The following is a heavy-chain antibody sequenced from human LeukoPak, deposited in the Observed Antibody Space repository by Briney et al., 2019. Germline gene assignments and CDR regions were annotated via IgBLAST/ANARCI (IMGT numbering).Heavy chain of an antibody. J-gene: IGHJ4*02. CDR1: GGTFSSYA. CDR3: ARTYGSGSYYSHFDY. CDR2: IIPILGIA. V-gene: IGHV1-69*04. D-gene: IGHD3-10*01. Sequence: SVKVSCKASGGTFSSYAISWVRQAPGQGLEWMGRIIPILGIANYAQKFQGRVTITADKSTSTAYMELSSLRSEDTAVYYCARTYGSGSYYSHFDYWGQGTLVAVSS.